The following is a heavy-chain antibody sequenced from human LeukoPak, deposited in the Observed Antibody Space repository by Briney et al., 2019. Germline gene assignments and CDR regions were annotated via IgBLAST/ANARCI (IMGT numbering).Heavy chain of an antibody. Sequence: GGSLRLSCAASGFTFSSYAMSWVRQAPGKGLEWVSAISGSGGSTYYADSVKGRFTISRDNSKNTLYLQMNSLRAEDTAVYYCAKVHVDTAMAPSPNDYWGQGTLVTVSS. CDR3: AKVHVDTAMAPSPNDY. D-gene: IGHD5-18*01. CDR2: ISGSGGST. J-gene: IGHJ4*02. V-gene: IGHV3-23*01. CDR1: GFTFSSYA.